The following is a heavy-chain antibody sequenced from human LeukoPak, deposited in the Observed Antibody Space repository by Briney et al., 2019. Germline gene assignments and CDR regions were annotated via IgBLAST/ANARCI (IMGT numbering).Heavy chain of an antibody. CDR2: IKQDGSEK. CDR1: GFTFSSYW. V-gene: IGHV3-7*03. Sequence: GGSLRLSCAASGFTFSSYWMSWVRQAPGKGLEWVANIKQDGSEKYYVDSVKGRFTISRDNTRNSLHLQMNSLRAEDTALYLCAGGDRNGWYFYYWGQGTLVTVSS. D-gene: IGHD6-19*01. J-gene: IGHJ4*02. CDR3: AGGDRNGWYFYY.